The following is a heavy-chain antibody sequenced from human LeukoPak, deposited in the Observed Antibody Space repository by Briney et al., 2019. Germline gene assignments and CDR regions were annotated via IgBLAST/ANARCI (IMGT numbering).Heavy chain of an antibody. D-gene: IGHD5-24*01. CDR3: TRVGYIDEGIDY. V-gene: IGHV3-7*04. Sequence: GGSLRLSCVASGFPFSSYWMTWVRQAPGKGLEWVANIKQDGSKKSYVDSVKGRFTISRDNAKNTLYLQMNSLRAEDTAIYYCTRVGYIDEGIDYWGQGTLVTVSS. CDR2: IKQDGSKK. CDR1: GFPFSSYW. J-gene: IGHJ4*02.